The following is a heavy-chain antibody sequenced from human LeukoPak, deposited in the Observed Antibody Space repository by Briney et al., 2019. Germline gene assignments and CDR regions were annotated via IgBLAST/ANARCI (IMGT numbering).Heavy chain of an antibody. Sequence: SETLSLTCTVSGYSISSGYYWGWIRQPPGKGLEWIGSIYHSGSTYYNPSLKSRVTISVDTSKNQFSLKLSSVTAADTAVYYCARDQRRDYFDYWGQGTLVTVSS. CDR3: ARDQRRDYFDY. CDR2: IYHSGST. J-gene: IGHJ4*02. D-gene: IGHD5-24*01. V-gene: IGHV4-38-2*02. CDR1: GYSISSGYY.